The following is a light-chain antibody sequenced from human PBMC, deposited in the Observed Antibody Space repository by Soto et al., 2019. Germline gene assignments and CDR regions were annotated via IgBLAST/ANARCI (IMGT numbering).Light chain of an antibody. V-gene: IGKV1-39*01. CDR3: QRGYRTPSP. Sequence: DIQMTQSPSSLSASVGDRFTITGRASQSISSYLNWYQQKPGKAPKLLIYAASSLQSGVPSRFSGSGSGTDFTLTISSLQQEDVATYCRQRGYRTPSPVGHGTRLEIK. J-gene: IGKJ5*01. CDR1: QSISSY. CDR2: AAS.